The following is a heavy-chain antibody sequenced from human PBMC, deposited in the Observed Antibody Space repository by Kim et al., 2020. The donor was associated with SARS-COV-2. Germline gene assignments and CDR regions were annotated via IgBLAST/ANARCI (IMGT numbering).Heavy chain of an antibody. V-gene: IGHV4-4*02. CDR3: ARVPGGCSASSCDLSS. CDR2: AHQNGET. D-gene: IGHD2-2*01. Sequence: SETLSLTCAVSGDSISSNYWWTWVRQSPGKGLEWIGEAHQNGETNYNPSLKRRVAMSLDKSKNQPSLKLSSVTAADSATYYCARVPGGCSASSCDLSSWG. CDR1: GDSISSNYW. J-gene: IGHJ5*01.